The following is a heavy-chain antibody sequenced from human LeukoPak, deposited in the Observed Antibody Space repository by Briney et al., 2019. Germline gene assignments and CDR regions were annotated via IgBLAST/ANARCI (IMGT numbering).Heavy chain of an antibody. V-gene: IGHV4-39*07. CDR3: AREDTAIDY. CDR2: IYYSGST. Sequence: SETLSLTCTVSGGSISSSSYYWGCIRQPPGKGLEWIGSIYYSGSTYYNPSLKSRVTISVDTSKNQFSLKLSSVTAADTAVYYCAREDTAIDYWGQGTLVTVSS. D-gene: IGHD5-18*01. J-gene: IGHJ4*02. CDR1: GGSISSSSYY.